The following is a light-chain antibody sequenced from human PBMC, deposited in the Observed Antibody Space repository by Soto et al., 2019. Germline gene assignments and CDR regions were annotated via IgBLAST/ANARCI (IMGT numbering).Light chain of an antibody. CDR2: GAS. CDR1: QSVSSD. CDR3: QQYNTWPRT. Sequence: ETVMTQSPATLSVSPGERATLSCRASQSVSSDLAWYQQKPGQAPRLLIFGASTRATSIPARFTGSRSGTEFTLTISSLQSEDFAVYYCQQYNTWPRTFGQGKKVDIK. V-gene: IGKV3-15*01. J-gene: IGKJ1*01.